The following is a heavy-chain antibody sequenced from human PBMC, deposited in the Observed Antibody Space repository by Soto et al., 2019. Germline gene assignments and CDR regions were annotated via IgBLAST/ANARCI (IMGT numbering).Heavy chain of an antibody. J-gene: IGHJ6*02. CDR2: INSDGSTT. Sequence: GGSLRLSCAASGFTFTNYWMHWVRQAPGKGLVWVSRINSDGSTTNYADSVKGRFTISRDNAENTVYLQMNSLRDEDTAVYYSARGIRNYYGVDVWGQGTTVTVSS. D-gene: IGHD5-18*01. CDR3: ARGIRNYYGVDV. CDR1: GFTFTNYW. V-gene: IGHV3-74*01.